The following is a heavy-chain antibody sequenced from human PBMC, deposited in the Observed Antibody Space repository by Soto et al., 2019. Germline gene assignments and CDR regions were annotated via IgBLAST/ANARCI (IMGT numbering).Heavy chain of an antibody. Sequence: ASVKVSCKASGGTFSSYAISWVRQAPGQGLEWMGGIIPIFGTANYAQKFQGRVTITADESTSTAYVELSSLRSEDTAVYYCARRLVVRYFDWLSHFDYWGQGTLVTVSS. CDR1: GGTFSSYA. CDR2: IIPIFGTA. D-gene: IGHD3-9*01. J-gene: IGHJ4*02. V-gene: IGHV1-69*13. CDR3: ARRLVVRYFDWLSHFDY.